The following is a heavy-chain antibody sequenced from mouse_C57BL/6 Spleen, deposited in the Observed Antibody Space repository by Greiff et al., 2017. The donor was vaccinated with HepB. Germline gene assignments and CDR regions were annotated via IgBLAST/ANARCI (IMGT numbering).Heavy chain of an antibody. Sequence: QVQLQQSGAELVKPGASVKLSCKASGYTFTEYTIHWVKQRSGQGLEWIGWFYPGSGSIKYNEKFKDKATLTADKSSSTVYMELSRLTSEDSAVYFCARHEEAGQLGYYAMDDWGQGTSATVSS. V-gene: IGHV1-62-2*01. J-gene: IGHJ4*01. CDR1: GYTFTEYT. CDR3: ARHEEAGQLGYYAMDD. CDR2: FYPGSGSI. D-gene: IGHD4-1*02.